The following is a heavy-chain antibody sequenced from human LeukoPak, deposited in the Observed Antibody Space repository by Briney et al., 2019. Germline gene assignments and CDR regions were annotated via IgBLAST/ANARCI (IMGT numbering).Heavy chain of an antibody. CDR1: VSPFTRFF. V-gene: IGHV5-51*01. CDR2: IYPGDSDT. J-gene: IGHJ5*02. CDR3: ARFPQVLGGWLDP. Sequence: GGPLKFSCQSSVSPFTRFFIAWVGQIPEQGLAWRGIIYPGDSDTRYSPSFQGQATLSPDKSINPAYLQGSSLKASDTAMYYCARFPQVLGGWLDPWAEKTVDSVSS. D-gene: IGHD3-16*01.